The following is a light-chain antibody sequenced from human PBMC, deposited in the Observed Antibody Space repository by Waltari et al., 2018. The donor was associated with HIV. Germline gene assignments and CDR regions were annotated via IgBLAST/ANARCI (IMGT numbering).Light chain of an antibody. Sequence: QSALTQPPSASGSPGQSVTISCPGTSSDVGGYLSVSWYQQHPVKAPKLMIYEVSKRPSGVPDRFSGSKSGNTASLTVSGLQPDDEADYYCSSYAGNNNLVFGGGTKLTVL. V-gene: IGLV2-8*01. J-gene: IGLJ2*01. CDR1: SSDVGGYLS. CDR2: EVS. CDR3: SSYAGNNNLV.